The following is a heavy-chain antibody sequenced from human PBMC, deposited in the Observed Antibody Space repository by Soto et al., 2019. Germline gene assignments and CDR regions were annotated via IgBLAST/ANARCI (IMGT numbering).Heavy chain of an antibody. CDR3: ASAYSNYANYYYYYYMDV. J-gene: IGHJ6*03. Sequence: SVKVSCKASGGTFSSYTISWVRQAPGQGLEWMGRIIPILGIANYAQKFQGRVTITADKSTSTAYMELSSLRSEDTAAYYCASAYSNYANYYYYYYMDVWGKGTTVTAP. CDR1: GGTFSSYT. D-gene: IGHD4-4*01. CDR2: IIPILGIA. V-gene: IGHV1-69*02.